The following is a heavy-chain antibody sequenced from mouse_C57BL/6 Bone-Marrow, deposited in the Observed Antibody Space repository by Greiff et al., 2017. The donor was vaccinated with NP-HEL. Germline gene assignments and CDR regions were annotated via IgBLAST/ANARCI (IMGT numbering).Heavy chain of an antibody. D-gene: IGHD1-1*01. J-gene: IGHJ1*03. V-gene: IGHV5-9-1*02. CDR2: ISSGGDYI. CDR3: TLYGSSHYWYFDV. CDR1: GFTFSSYA. Sequence: EVMLVESGEGLVKPGGSLKLSCAASGFTFSSYAMSWVRQTPEKRLEWVAYISSGGDYIYYADTVKGRFTISRDNARNTLYLQMSSLKSEDTAMYYCTLYGSSHYWYFDVWGTETTVTVSS.